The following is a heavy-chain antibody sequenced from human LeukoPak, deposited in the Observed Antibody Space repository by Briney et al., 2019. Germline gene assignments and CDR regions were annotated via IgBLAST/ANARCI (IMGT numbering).Heavy chain of an antibody. CDR3: ARVGVAAAYYYYYMDV. J-gene: IGHJ6*03. CDR2: IYYSGST. CDR1: GGSISSSSYY. D-gene: IGHD6-13*01. Sequence: SETLSLTCTVSGGSISSSSYYWGWIRQPPGKGLEWIGSIYYSGSTYYNPSLKSRVTISVDTSKNQFSLKLSSVTAADTAVYYCARVGVAAAYYYYYMDVWGKGTTVTISS. V-gene: IGHV4-39*07.